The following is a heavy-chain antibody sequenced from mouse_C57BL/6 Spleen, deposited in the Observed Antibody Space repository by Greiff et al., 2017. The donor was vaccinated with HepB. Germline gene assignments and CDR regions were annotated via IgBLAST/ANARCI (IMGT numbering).Heavy chain of an antibody. CDR3: ARLYYGSSYPYFDV. CDR1: GYTFTDYY. V-gene: IGHV1-26*01. CDR2: INPNNGGT. Sequence: VQLQQSGPELVKPGASVKISCKASGYTFTDYYMNWVKQSHGKSLEWIGDINPNNGGTSYNQKFKGKATLTVDKSSSTAYMELRSLTSEDSAVYYCARLYYGSSYPYFDVWGTGTTVTVSS. J-gene: IGHJ1*03. D-gene: IGHD1-1*01.